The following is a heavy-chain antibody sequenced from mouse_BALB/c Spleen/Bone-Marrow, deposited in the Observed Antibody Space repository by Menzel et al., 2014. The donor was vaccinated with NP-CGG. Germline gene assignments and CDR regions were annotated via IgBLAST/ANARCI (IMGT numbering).Heavy chain of an antibody. J-gene: IGHJ3*01. V-gene: IGHV1-82*01. CDR2: IYPGDGDT. D-gene: IGHD1-1*01. CDR3: ARTYGSSYFVY. Sequence: QVQLQQSGPELVKPGASVKISCRASGYAFSSSWMNWVKQRPGQGLEWIGRIYPGDGDTNYNGKFKSKATLTADKSSSTAYMQLSSLTSVDSAVYFCARTYGSSYFVYWGQGTLVTVSA. CDR1: GYAFSSSW.